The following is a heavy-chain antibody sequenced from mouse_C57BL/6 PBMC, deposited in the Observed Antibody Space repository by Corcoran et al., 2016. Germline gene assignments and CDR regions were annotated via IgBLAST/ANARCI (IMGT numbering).Heavy chain of an antibody. CDR3: ARAVLRAFYDY. D-gene: IGHD1-1*01. CDR2: INTYSGVP. CDR1: GYTFTTYG. J-gene: IGHJ2*01. V-gene: IGHV9-3*01. Sequence: QIQLVQSGPELKKPGETVKISCKASGYTFTTYGMSWVKQAPGKGLKWMGWINTYSGVPTYADDFKGRFAFSLETSASTAYLQINNLKNEDTATYFCARAVLRAFYDYWGQGTTLTVSS.